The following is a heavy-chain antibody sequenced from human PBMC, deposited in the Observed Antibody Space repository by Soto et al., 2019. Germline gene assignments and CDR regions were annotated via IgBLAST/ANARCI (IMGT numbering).Heavy chain of an antibody. CDR3: ARSISVAMDF. J-gene: IGHJ4*02. V-gene: IGHV4-39*01. CDR2: IYYSGTT. Sequence: QLQLQESGPGLVKPSETLSLTCTVSGGSISSSSYHWGWIRQPPGKGLEWIGSIYYSGTTYYNPSLKSRITISVDTSKNQFPLKLSSVTAADTAVYYCARSISVAMDFWGQGTLVTVSS. CDR1: GGSISSSSYH. D-gene: IGHD6-19*01.